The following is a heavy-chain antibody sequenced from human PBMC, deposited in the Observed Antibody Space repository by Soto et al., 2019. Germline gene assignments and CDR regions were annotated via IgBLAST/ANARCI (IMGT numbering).Heavy chain of an antibody. CDR2: IYWDDDK. CDR3: AHRPSSGYPNWFDP. V-gene: IGHV2-5*02. Sequence: QITLKESGPTLVKPTQTLTLTCTFSGFSLSTSGVGVGWIRQPPGKALEWLALIYWDDDKRYSPSLKSRLTTXKXTXXNQVVPTMTNMDPVDTATYYCAHRPSSGYPNWFDPWGQGTLVTVSS. D-gene: IGHD3-22*01. J-gene: IGHJ5*02. CDR1: GFSLSTSGVG.